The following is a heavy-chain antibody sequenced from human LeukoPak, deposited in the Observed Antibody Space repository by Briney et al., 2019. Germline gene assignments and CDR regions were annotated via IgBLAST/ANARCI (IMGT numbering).Heavy chain of an antibody. Sequence: GGSLRLSCAASGFTFSSYSMNWDRQAPGKGLEWVSSISSSSSYMYYADSVKGRFTISRDNAKNSLYLQMNSLRAEDTAVYYCTRAQTEGWFDPWGQGTLVTVSS. CDR1: GFTFSSYS. CDR2: ISSSSSYM. CDR3: TRAQTEGWFDP. D-gene: IGHD1-14*01. V-gene: IGHV3-21*01. J-gene: IGHJ5*02.